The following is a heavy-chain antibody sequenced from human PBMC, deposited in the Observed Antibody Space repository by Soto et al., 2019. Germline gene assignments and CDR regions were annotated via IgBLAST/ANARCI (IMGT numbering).Heavy chain of an antibody. CDR2: IYYSGST. D-gene: IGHD6-13*01. CDR1: GGSISSSSYY. CDR3: AMSGYSKYYYYMDV. Sequence: SETLSLTCTVSGGSISSSSYYWGWIRQPPGKGLEWIGSIYYSGSTYYNPSLKSRVTISVDTSKNQFSLKLSSVAAADTSVYYCAMSGYSKYYYYMDVWGKGTTVTVSS. V-gene: IGHV4-39*01. J-gene: IGHJ6*03.